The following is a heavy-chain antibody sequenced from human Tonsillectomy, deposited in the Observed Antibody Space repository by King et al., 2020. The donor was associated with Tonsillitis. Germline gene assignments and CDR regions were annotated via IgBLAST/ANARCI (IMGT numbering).Heavy chain of an antibody. J-gene: IGHJ3*02. V-gene: IGHV2-5*02. CDR1: GFSLNASGVG. D-gene: IGHD3-16*01. CDR3: AHTGSGGPSESKDGFDI. CDR2: IYWDDDK. Sequence: TLKESGPSLVKPTQTLTLTCTFSGFSLNASGVGVGWIRQPPGKALKWLALIYWDDDKRYSPSLKSSLTITKDTSKNQVVLTMTNVDPVDTATYYCAHTGSGGPSESKDGFDIWGQGTMVTVSS.